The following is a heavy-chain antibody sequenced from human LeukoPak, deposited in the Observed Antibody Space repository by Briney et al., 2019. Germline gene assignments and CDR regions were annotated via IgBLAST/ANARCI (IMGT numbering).Heavy chain of an antibody. V-gene: IGHV3-64D*09. CDR3: VKDLSGSYTFDY. CDR2: ITTNGGST. Sequence: GGSLRLSCSASGFTFSSYGIHWVRQAPGKGLEYVSAITTNGGSTYYADSVEGRFTISRDNSKNTLYLQMSSLRAEDTAIYYCVKDLSGSYTFDYWGQGTLVTVSS. D-gene: IGHD1-26*01. J-gene: IGHJ4*02. CDR1: GFTFSSYG.